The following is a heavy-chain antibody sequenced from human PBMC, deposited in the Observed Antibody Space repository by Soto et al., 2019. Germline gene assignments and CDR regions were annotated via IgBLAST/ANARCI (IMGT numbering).Heavy chain of an antibody. CDR1: GFTFSSYG. D-gene: IGHD4-17*01. J-gene: IGHJ4*02. CDR3: ARDLGYGDQSYYFDY. Sequence: GGSLRLFCAASGFTFSSYGMHWVRQAPGKGLEWVAVIWYDGSNKYYADSVKGRFTISRDNSKNTLYLQMNSLRAEDTAVYYCARDLGYGDQSYYFDYWGQGTLVTVSS. CDR2: IWYDGSNK. V-gene: IGHV3-33*01.